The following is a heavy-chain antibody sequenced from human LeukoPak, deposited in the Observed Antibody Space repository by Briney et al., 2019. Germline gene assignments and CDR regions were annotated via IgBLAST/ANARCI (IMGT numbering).Heavy chain of an antibody. CDR3: ARDPTQWLRYGYFDY. CDR1: GFTFSNAW. J-gene: IGHJ4*02. CDR2: TKSKTDGGIT. Sequence: GGSLRLSCAASGFTFSNAWMSWVRQAPGKGLEWVGRTKSKTDGGITDYAAPVKGRFTISKDDSKNTLYLQMNSLRAEDTAVYYCARDPTQWLRYGYFDYWGQGTLVTVSS. V-gene: IGHV3-15*01. D-gene: IGHD5-12*01.